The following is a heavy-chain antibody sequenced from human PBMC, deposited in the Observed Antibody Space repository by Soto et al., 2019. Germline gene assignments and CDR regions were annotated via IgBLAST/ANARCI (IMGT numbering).Heavy chain of an antibody. CDR3: AXSPLAPRIAYFDY. V-gene: IGHV3-23*01. D-gene: IGHD6-13*01. CDR2: ITGSGGST. CDR1: GFTFSGYA. J-gene: IGHJ4*02. Sequence: GGSLRLSCAASGFTFSGYAMSWVRQAPGKGLEWVSTITGSGGSTDXXXXXXXXXXXXXXXXXNRLYLQMNSLRAEDTAVYYCAXSPLAPRIAYFDYWGQGTLVTVSS.